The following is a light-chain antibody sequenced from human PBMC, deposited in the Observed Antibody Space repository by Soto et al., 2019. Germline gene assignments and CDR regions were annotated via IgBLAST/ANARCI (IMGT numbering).Light chain of an antibody. V-gene: IGKV3-11*01. CDR2: DAS. J-gene: IGKJ2*01. CDR3: QQRGSLPFT. Sequence: EIVLTQSPATLSLSPGERATLSCRASQSVSSYLAWYQQKPGQAPRLLIYDASNRATGIPARFSGSGSETDFTLTVSSLEPEDFAVYYCQQRGSLPFTFGQGTKLEIK. CDR1: QSVSSY.